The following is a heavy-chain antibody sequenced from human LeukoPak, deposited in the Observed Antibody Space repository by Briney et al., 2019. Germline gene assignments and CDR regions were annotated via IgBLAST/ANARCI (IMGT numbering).Heavy chain of an antibody. Sequence: SETLSLTCTVSGGSISSYYWSWIRQPAGKGLEWIGRIYTSGSTNYNPSLKSRVTMSVDTSKNQFSLKLSSVTAADTAVYYCAREIMPSSSSGWYGDYWGQGTLVTVSS. J-gene: IGHJ4*02. D-gene: IGHD6-13*01. CDR2: IYTSGST. CDR3: AREIMPSSSSGWYGDY. V-gene: IGHV4-4*07. CDR1: GGSISSYY.